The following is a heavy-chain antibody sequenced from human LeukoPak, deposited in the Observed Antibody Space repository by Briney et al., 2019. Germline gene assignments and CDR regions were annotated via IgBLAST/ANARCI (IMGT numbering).Heavy chain of an antibody. CDR3: ATNSSGSALDY. V-gene: IGHV4-61*05. CDR2: IYNIGSV. D-gene: IGHD3-22*01. Sequence: PSETLSLTCTVSGASTDRRVSTNSYYWSWIRQFPGKGLEWIGNIYNIGSVTYKPSLRSRVTMSIDMPKKQLSLRLTSVTAADTAVYFCATNSSGSALDYWGQGILVTVSS. CDR1: GASTDRRVSTNSYY. J-gene: IGHJ4*02.